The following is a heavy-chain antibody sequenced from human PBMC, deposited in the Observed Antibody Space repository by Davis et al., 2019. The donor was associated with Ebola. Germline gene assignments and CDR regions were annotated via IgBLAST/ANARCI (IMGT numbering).Heavy chain of an antibody. CDR1: GGSISSSSYY. D-gene: IGHD3-16*01. CDR2: IYYSGST. J-gene: IGHJ5*02. Sequence: PSETLSLTCTVPGGSISSSSYYWGWIRQPPGKGLEWIGSIYYSGSTYYNPSLTSRVTMSVDTSKNQFSLKLSSVTAADTAVYFCARQDVWLLPNWFDPWGQGTLVIVSS. CDR3: ARQDVWLLPNWFDP. V-gene: IGHV4-39*01.